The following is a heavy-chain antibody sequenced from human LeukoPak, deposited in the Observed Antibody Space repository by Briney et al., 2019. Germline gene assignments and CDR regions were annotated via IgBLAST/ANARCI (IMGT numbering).Heavy chain of an antibody. CDR3: AKSPTVDAAFDI. J-gene: IGHJ3*02. CDR2: IGCTGDST. V-gene: IGHV3-23*01. CDR1: GFTFSSYA. D-gene: IGHD4-23*01. Sequence: PGGSLRLSCAASGFTFSSYAMNWVRQAPGKGLEWVSGIGCTGDSTFYADSVKGRFTVSRDSSKNTLFLHMNSLRAEDTALYYCAKSPTVDAAFDIWGQGTMVTDSS.